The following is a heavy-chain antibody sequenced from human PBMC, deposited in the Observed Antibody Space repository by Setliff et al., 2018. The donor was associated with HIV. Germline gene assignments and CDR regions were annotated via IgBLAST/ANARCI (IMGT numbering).Heavy chain of an antibody. D-gene: IGHD3-9*01. V-gene: IGHV3-74*01. CDR3: VREGWSLLRYFDWLLSYMDV. J-gene: IGHJ6*04. CDR2: INTDGSST. CDR1: RSSFSNYW. Sequence: LRLSCAASRSSFSNYWMHWVRQAPGKGLVWVSRINTDGSSTLYADTVKGRFTISRDNTKNTLYLQMNSLRAEDTAVYYCVREGWSLLRYFDWLLSYMDVWGKGTTVTVSS.